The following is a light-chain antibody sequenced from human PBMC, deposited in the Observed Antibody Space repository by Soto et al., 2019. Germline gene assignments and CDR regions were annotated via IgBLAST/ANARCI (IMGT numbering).Light chain of an antibody. CDR2: GAS. V-gene: IGKV3-20*01. CDR1: QSVSSSY. Sequence: EIVLTQSPGTLSLSPGERATLSCRASQSVSSSYLAWYQQKPGQAPRLLIYGASNRATGTPDRFSGSGSGTDFTLTISRLEPEDFAVYYCQQYGSSGTVGQGTKVDI. J-gene: IGKJ1*01. CDR3: QQYGSSGT.